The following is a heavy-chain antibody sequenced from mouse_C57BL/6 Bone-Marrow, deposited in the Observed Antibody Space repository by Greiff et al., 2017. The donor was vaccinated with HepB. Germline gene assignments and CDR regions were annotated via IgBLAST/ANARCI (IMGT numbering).Heavy chain of an antibody. Sequence: EVQLQQSGTVLARPGASVKMSCKTSGYTFTSYWMHWVKQRPGQGLEWIGAIYPGNSDTSYNQKFKGKAKLTAVTSASTAYMELSSLTNEDSAVYYCTRPSYYGSPAWFAYWGQGTLVTVSA. CDR1: GYTFTSYW. D-gene: IGHD1-1*01. J-gene: IGHJ3*01. V-gene: IGHV1-5*01. CDR3: TRPSYYGSPAWFAY. CDR2: IYPGNSDT.